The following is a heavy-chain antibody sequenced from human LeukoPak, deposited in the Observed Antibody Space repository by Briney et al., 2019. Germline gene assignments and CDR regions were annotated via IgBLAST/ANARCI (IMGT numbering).Heavy chain of an antibody. J-gene: IGHJ3*02. Sequence: ASVKVSCMASGYTLTDYYMHWVRQAPGQGLEWMGWINADSGDTDYAQQFQGRVTMTRDTSISTAYMELSRLRSDDTAVYYCARVWSKGGLYAFDIWGQGTMVTVSS. V-gene: IGHV1-2*02. CDR1: GYTLTDYY. D-gene: IGHD2-15*01. CDR3: ARVWSKGGLYAFDI. CDR2: INADSGDT.